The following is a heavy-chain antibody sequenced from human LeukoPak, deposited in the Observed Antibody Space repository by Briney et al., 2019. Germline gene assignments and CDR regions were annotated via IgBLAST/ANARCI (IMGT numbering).Heavy chain of an antibody. J-gene: IGHJ6*04. Sequence: GGSLRLSCAASGFTFSSYSMNWVRQAPGEGLEWVSSISSSSSYIYYADSVKGRFTISRDNAKNSLYLQMNSLRAEDTAVYYCARLSAIAGSYEMDVWGKGTTVTVSS. CDR2: ISSSSSYI. D-gene: IGHD3-10*01. CDR3: ARLSAIAGSYEMDV. V-gene: IGHV3-21*01. CDR1: GFTFSSYS.